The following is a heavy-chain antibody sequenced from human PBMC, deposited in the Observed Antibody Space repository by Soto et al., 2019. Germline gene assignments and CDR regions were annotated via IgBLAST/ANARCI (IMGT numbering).Heavy chain of an antibody. CDR2: IVVGSGNT. CDR1: GFTFTSSA. V-gene: IGHV1-58*01. J-gene: IGHJ6*02. Sequence: XVEVSGKASGFTFTSSAVQWVRQARGQRLEWIGWIVVGSGNTNYAQKFQERVTITRDMSTSTAYMELSSLRSEDTAVYYCAADRGEYFYYYYGMDVWGQGPTVTVSS. CDR3: AADRGEYFYYYYGMDV. D-gene: IGHD2-2*01.